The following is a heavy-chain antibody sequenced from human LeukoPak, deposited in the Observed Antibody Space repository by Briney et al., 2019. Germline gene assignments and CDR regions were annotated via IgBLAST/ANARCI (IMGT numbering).Heavy chain of an antibody. J-gene: IGHJ5*02. Sequence: SETLSLTCTVSGGSINDYYWTWIRQAPGKGLEWLGYITNSGTTDYNPSLKSRVTMSVDTSKNEFSLKVTSVTAADTAMYYCARVVRGAVTSNCFDPWGQGTLVTVSS. CDR3: ARVVRGAVTSNCFDP. D-gene: IGHD4-17*01. CDR2: ITNSGTT. V-gene: IGHV4-59*01. CDR1: GGSINDYY.